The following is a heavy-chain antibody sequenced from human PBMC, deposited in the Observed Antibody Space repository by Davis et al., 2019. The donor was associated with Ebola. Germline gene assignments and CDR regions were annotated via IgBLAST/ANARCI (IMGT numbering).Heavy chain of an antibody. J-gene: IGHJ6*02. V-gene: IGHV1-69*06. D-gene: IGHD6-6*01. CDR3: ARGVTYSSSSDVYYYYGMDV. CDR1: GGTFSSYA. Sequence: SVKVSCKASGGTFSSYAISWVRQAPGQGLEWMGGIIPIFGTANYAQKFQGRVTITADKSTSTAYMELSSLRSEDTAVYYCARGVTYSSSSDVYYYYGMDVWGQGTTVTVSS. CDR2: IIPIFGTA.